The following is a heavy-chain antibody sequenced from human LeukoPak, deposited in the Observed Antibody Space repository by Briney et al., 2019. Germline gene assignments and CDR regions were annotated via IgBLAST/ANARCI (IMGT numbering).Heavy chain of an antibody. Sequence: SETLSLTCTVSGGSISSYYWSWIRQPPGKGLEWIRYIYYSGSTNYNPSLKSRVTISVDTSKNQFSLKLSSVTAADTAVYYCARGGYSSSWSPFDYWGQGTLVTVSS. V-gene: IGHV4-59*01. J-gene: IGHJ4*02. CDR3: ARGGYSSSWSPFDY. D-gene: IGHD6-13*01. CDR2: IYYSGST. CDR1: GGSISSYY.